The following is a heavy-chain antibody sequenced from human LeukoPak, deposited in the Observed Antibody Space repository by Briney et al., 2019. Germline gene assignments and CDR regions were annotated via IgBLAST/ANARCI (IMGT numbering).Heavy chain of an antibody. CDR2: IIQDGSEK. J-gene: IGHJ6*03. Sequence: PGGSLRLSCVASGFTFSSYWMSWVRQAPGKGLEWVANIIQDGSEKYYVDSVKGRFTISRDNAKNSLYLQMNSLRAEDTAVYYCATDTSSSRYCSGGSCYSYYYYMDVWGKGTTVTVSS. CDR3: ATDTSSSRYCSGGSCYSYYYYMDV. V-gene: IGHV3-7*01. CDR1: GFTFSSYW. D-gene: IGHD2-15*01.